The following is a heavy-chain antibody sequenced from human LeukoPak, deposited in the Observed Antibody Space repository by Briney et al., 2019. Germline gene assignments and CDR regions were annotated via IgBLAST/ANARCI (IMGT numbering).Heavy chain of an antibody. V-gene: IGHV4-34*01. J-gene: IGHJ4*02. D-gene: IGHD1-1*01. Sequence: PSETLSFTCTVSGGSISSYYWSWIRQPPGKGLEWIAEINHSGSTKYNPSLRSRVSISIDTSKNQFSLKLSSVTAADTAIYYCAGNETEKKSFDYWGQGTLVTVSS. CDR3: AGNETEKKSFDY. CDR2: INHSGST. CDR1: GGSISSYY.